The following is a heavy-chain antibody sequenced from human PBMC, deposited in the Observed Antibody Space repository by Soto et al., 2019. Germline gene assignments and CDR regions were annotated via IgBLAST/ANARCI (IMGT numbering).Heavy chain of an antibody. CDR1: GGTFSSYA. J-gene: IGHJ3*02. CDR3: ARGRFEYDYVWGSYRPTDAFDI. CDR2: IIPIFGTA. V-gene: IGHV1-69*01. D-gene: IGHD3-16*02. Sequence: QVQLVQSGAEVKKPGSSVKVSCKASGGTFSSYAISWVRQAPGQGLEWMGGIIPIFGTANYAQKFQGRVTINADESTSTAYMELSSLRSEDTAVYYCARGRFEYDYVWGSYRPTDAFDIWGQGTMVTVSS.